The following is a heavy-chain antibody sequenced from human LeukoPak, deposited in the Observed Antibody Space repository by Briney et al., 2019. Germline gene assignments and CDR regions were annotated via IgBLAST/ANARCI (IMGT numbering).Heavy chain of an antibody. CDR1: GGSISSGDYY. V-gene: IGHV4-30-4*01. CDR2: IYYSGST. J-gene: IGHJ4*02. Sequence: SQTLSLTCTVSGGSISSGDYYWSWIRQPPGKGLEWIGYIYYSGSTYYNPSLKSRVTISVDTSKNQFSLKLSSVTAADTAVYYCARDRWDTGGSSGYEYYFDYWGQGTLVTVSS. D-gene: IGHD3-22*01. CDR3: ARDRWDTGGSSGYEYYFDY.